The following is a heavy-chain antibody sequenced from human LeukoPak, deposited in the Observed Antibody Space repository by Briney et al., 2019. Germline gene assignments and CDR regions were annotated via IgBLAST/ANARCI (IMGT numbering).Heavy chain of an antibody. CDR3: ARATYSGSHPFDY. J-gene: IGHJ4*02. V-gene: IGHV4-34*01. D-gene: IGHD1-26*01. CDR2: INHSGST. CDR1: GGSFSGYY. Sequence: SETLSLTCAVYGGSFSGYYWSWIRQPPGKGLEWIGEINHSGSTNYNPSLKSRVTISVDTSKNQFPLKLSSVTAADTAVYYCARATYSGSHPFDYWGQGTLVTVSS.